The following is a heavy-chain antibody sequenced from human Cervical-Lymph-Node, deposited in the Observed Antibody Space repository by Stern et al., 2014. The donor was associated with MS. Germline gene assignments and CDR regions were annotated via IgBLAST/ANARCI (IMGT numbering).Heavy chain of an antibody. V-gene: IGHV1-69*01. J-gene: IGHJ4*02. CDR1: GGTFSNYA. Sequence: VQLVQSGAEVKKPGSSVKVSCKTSGGTFSNYAFNWVRQAPGQGPEWMGGIIPMLNTADYAQNFQGRVTITADESTNTTYMELSGLKSEDTAVYFGARGSVYYDFWITSYGHFQFWGQGTLVTVSS. CDR2: IIPMLNTA. CDR3: ARGSVYYDFWITSYGHFQF. D-gene: IGHD3-3*01.